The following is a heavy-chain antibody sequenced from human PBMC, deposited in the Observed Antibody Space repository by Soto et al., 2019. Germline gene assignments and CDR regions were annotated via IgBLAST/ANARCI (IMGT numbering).Heavy chain of an antibody. J-gene: IGHJ4*02. CDR1: GFTFSSYA. Sequence: GGSLRLSCAVSGFTFSSYAMSWVRQAPGKGLEWVSGISDSGGNTYYADSVKGPFTISRDNSRNTLYLQLNSRSPEDTAVYYCAKGRAGSSTSCYNYWGQGTLVTVSS. CDR2: ISDSGGNT. D-gene: IGHD2-2*02. V-gene: IGHV3-23*01. CDR3: AKGRAGSSTSCYNY.